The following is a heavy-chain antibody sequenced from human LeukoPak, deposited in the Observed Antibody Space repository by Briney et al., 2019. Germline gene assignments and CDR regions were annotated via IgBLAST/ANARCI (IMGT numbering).Heavy chain of an antibody. J-gene: IGHJ6*02. CDR1: GFTFSSYE. CDR3: ARDRMRWSRHGYYYGMDV. Sequence: PGGSLRLSCAASGFTFSSYEMNWVRQAPGKGLEWVSYISSSGSTIYYADTVQGRFTISTDNAKNSLYLQMNSLRAEDTAVYYCARDRMRWSRHGYYYGMDVWGQGTTVTVSS. CDR2: ISSSGSTI. V-gene: IGHV3-48*03. D-gene: IGHD4-23*01.